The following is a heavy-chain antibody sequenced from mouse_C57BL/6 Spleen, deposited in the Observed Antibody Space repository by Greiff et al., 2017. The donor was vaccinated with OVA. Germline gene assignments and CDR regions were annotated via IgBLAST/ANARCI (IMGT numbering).Heavy chain of an antibody. CDR1: GYTFTSYW. V-gene: IGHV1-61*01. CDR2: IYPSDSET. J-gene: IGHJ4*01. D-gene: IGHD3-1*01. Sequence: QVQLQQPGAELVRPGSSVKLSCKASGYTFTSYWMDWVKQRPGQGLEWIGNIYPSDSETHYNQKFKDKATLTVDKSSSTAYMQLSSLTSEDSAVYYCARGGGDRDYAMDYWGQGTSVTVSS. CDR3: ARGGGDRDYAMDY.